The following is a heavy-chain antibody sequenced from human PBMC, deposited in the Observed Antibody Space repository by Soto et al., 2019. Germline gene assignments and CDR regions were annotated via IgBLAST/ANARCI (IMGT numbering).Heavy chain of an antibody. J-gene: IGHJ3*02. CDR2: IYPGDSDT. CDR1: GYSFTSYW. CDR3: ARPVQRNWGSDAFDI. D-gene: IGHD7-27*01. Sequence: GESLKISCKGSGYSFTSYWIGWVRQMPGKGLEWMGIIYPGDSDTRYSPSFQGQGTISADKSIRTAYLQWSSLKTSDTAMYYCARPVQRNWGSDAFDIWGQGTMVTVSS. V-gene: IGHV5-51*01.